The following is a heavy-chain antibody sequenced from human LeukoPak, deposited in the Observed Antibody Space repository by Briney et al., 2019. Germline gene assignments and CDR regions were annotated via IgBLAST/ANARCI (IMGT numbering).Heavy chain of an antibody. D-gene: IGHD3-22*01. V-gene: IGHV3-23*01. CDR2: ISGSGGST. CDR3: AKSIVVTYYFDY. J-gene: IGHJ4*02. Sequence: PGGSLRLSCEASGFTFSSFAMSWVRQAPGKGLEWVSAISGSGGSTYYADSVKGRFTISRDNSKNTLYLQMNSLRAEDTAVYYWAKSIVVTYYFDYWGQGTLVTVSS. CDR1: GFTFSSFA.